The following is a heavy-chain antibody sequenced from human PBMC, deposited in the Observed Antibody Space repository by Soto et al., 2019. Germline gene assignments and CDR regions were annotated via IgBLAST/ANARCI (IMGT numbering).Heavy chain of an antibody. D-gene: IGHD2-15*01. J-gene: IGHJ6*02. CDR3: ARVGYCSGGSCYPRAFYYYGMDV. CDR1: GGSISSGDYY. V-gene: IGHV4-30-4*01. CDR2: IYYSGST. Sequence: SETLSLTCSVSGGSISSGDYYWSWNRQPPGKGLEWIGYIYYSGSTYYNPSLKSRVTISVDTSKNQFSLKLSAVTAADTAVYYCARVGYCSGGSCYPRAFYYYGMDVWGQGTTVTVSS.